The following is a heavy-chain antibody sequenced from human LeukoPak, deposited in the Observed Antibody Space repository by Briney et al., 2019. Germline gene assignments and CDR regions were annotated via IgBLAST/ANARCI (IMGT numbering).Heavy chain of an antibody. D-gene: IGHD6-13*01. Sequence: PSETLSLTCSVSVEFISRYYWSWIRKPPGKGLEWIGYIYYSGSTSYNASLKSRVNISVDPSKNQVSLKLSSGTAADTAVYYCARASFSSGWYVYWGQGTLVTVSS. V-gene: IGHV4-59*01. J-gene: IGHJ4*02. CDR3: ARASFSSGWYVY. CDR2: IYYSGST. CDR1: VEFISRYY.